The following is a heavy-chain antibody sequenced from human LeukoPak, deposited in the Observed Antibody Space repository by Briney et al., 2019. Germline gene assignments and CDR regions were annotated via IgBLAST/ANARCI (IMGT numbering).Heavy chain of an antibody. CDR1: GFTFSSYS. J-gene: IGHJ4*02. CDR2: ISSSSSYI. D-gene: IGHD2-15*01. Sequence: GGSLRLSCAASGFTFSSYSMNWVRQAPGKGLEWVSFISSSSSYIYYADSLKGRFTISRDNAKNTLHLQMNSLRAEDTAAYYCAKFAQRYCSGGSCHPFDYWGQGTLVTVSS. CDR3: AKFAQRYCSGGSCHPFDY. V-gene: IGHV3-21*04.